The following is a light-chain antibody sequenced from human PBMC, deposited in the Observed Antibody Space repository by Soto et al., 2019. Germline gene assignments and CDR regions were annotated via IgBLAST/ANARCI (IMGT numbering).Light chain of an antibody. CDR2: GAS. CDR3: QQSGDSQWT. V-gene: IGKV1-39*01. CDR1: QSISNY. J-gene: IGKJ1*01. Sequence: SPRSLSASVGDRVTVTCRSSQSISNYLDWYQQKPGKAPRLLIYGASNLQTGIPARFSGSGSGTDFTLTISSLEPEDFAVYYCQQSGDSQWTFGQGTKVDI.